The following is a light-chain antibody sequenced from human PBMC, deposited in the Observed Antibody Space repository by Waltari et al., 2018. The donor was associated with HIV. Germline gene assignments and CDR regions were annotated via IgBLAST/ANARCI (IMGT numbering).Light chain of an antibody. Sequence: EVVLTQSPATLSLSPGERATLSCRASQSVGSYLAWYQQKPGQAPRLLIYDASNRATGIPARFSGSGSGTDFTLTISSLEPEDFAIYYCQQYKNWPPLSFGGGTKVEIK. J-gene: IGKJ4*01. CDR1: QSVGSY. CDR3: QQYKNWPPLS. CDR2: DAS. V-gene: IGKV3-11*01.